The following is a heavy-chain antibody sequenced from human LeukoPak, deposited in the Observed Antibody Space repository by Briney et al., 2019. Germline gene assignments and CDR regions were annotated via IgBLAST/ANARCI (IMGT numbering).Heavy chain of an antibody. V-gene: IGHV4-38-2*02. CDR3: AGEGRPWERLFDY. D-gene: IGHD1-26*01. J-gene: IGHJ4*02. Sequence: SETLSLTCAVSGYSISSGYYWGWIRQPPGKGLEWIGNIYHSGSTYYNPSLKSRVTISVDTSKNQFSLKLSSVTAADTAVYYCAGEGRPWERLFDYWGQGTLVTVSS. CDR2: IYHSGST. CDR1: GYSISSGYY.